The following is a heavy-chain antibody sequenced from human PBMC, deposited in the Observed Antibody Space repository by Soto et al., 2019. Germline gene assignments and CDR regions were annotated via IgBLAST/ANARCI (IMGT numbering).Heavy chain of an antibody. J-gene: IGHJ4*02. Sequence: QVQLQESGPGLVKPSETLSLTCTVSGGSISSYYWSWFRQPPGKGLEWIGFIYYSGSTNYNPSLKSRVSISVDTSKNRFSLRLSSVTAADTAVYYCARSSMVRIPHYFDYWGQGTLVTVSS. V-gene: IGHV4-59*01. CDR2: IYYSGST. CDR3: ARSSMVRIPHYFDY. D-gene: IGHD3-10*01. CDR1: GGSISSYY.